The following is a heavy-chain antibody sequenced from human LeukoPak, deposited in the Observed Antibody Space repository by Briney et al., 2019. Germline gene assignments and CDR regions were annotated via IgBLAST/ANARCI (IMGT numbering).Heavy chain of an antibody. Sequence: SETLSLTCAVYGGSFSGYYWSWIRQPPGKGLEWIGEINHSGSTNYNPSLKSRVTISVDTSKNQFSLKLSSVTAADTAVYYCARGHSSSWYGYIYYWGQGTWSPSPQ. CDR2: INHSGST. J-gene: IGHJ4*02. CDR3: ARGHSSSWYGYIYY. D-gene: IGHD6-13*01. V-gene: IGHV4-34*01. CDR1: GGSFSGYY.